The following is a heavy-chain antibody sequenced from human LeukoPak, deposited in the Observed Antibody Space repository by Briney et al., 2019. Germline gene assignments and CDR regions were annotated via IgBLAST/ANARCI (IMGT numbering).Heavy chain of an antibody. Sequence: GGSLRLSCAASGFTFSNYWMSWVRQAPGKGLEWVASIKQDGSEKYYVDSVKGRFTISRDNAKNSLYLQMNSLRAEDTAVYYCAKVVYYDFWSGYYSLAIDYYYGMDVWGQGTTVTVSS. J-gene: IGHJ6*02. CDR1: GFTFSNYW. V-gene: IGHV3-7*03. CDR2: IKQDGSEK. D-gene: IGHD3-3*01. CDR3: AKVVYYDFWSGYYSLAIDYYYGMDV.